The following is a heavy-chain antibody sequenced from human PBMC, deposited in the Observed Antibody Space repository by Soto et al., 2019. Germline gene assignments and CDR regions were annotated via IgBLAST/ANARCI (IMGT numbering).Heavy chain of an antibody. CDR3: AKSPRSGWPYYFDY. Sequence: GGSLRLSCAASGFTFSNYAMSWVRQAPGKGLEWVSGISGSGGTTYYADSVKGRLTISRDNSKNTLFLQMDSLRAEDTAIYYCAKSPRSGWPYYFDYWGQGTLVTVSS. D-gene: IGHD6-19*01. V-gene: IGHV3-23*01. J-gene: IGHJ4*02. CDR2: ISGSGGTT. CDR1: GFTFSNYA.